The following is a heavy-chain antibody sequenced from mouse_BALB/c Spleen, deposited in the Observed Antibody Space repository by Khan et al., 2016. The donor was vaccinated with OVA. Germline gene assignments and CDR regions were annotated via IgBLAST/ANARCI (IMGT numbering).Heavy chain of an antibody. Sequence: QVQLKQSGAELARPGASVKMSCKASGYTFTSYTMHWVRQRPGQAPEWIGHINPSNNYTNYNQNFKDKATLIVDKSSSTAYMQLSSLTSEDSAVYYGVREGAYHRSDGGCAYWGQGTLVTVSA. D-gene: IGHD2-14*01. CDR1: GYTFTSYT. CDR3: VREGAYHRSDGGCAY. CDR2: INPSNNYT. V-gene: IGHV1-4*01. J-gene: IGHJ3*01.